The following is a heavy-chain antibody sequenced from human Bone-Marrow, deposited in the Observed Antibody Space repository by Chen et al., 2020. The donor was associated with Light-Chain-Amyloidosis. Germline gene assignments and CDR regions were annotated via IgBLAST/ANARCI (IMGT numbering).Heavy chain of an antibody. CDR3: VKSLIPSRYLYHYYMDV. CDR1: GFTFNDYA. Sequence: EVQLVESGGGLVQPGRSLRLSCAASGFTFNDYAMYWVRQGPGKGLEWVSGISSNSGSIGYADSVKGRFSISRDNAKNYLHLQMNILRPEDTALYYCVKSLIPSRYLYHYYMDVWGKGTTVIVSS. J-gene: IGHJ6*03. D-gene: IGHD1-1*01. CDR2: ISSNSGSI. V-gene: IGHV3-9*01.